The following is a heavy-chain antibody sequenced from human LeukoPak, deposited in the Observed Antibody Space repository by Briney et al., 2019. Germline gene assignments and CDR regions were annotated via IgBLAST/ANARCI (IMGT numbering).Heavy chain of an antibody. CDR1: GFTFSSFD. CDR2: IWNASDT. Sequence: GGSLRLSCAASGFTFSSFDMHWVRQPPGQGLEWVSTIWNASDTYYQGSVEGRFTLSRDNAKNSLYLQMNSLTAGDTAVYYCARGPPRGKYYYMDVWGKGTTVTVSS. CDR3: ARGPPRGKYYYMDV. J-gene: IGHJ6*03. V-gene: IGHV3-13*01. D-gene: IGHD1-1*01.